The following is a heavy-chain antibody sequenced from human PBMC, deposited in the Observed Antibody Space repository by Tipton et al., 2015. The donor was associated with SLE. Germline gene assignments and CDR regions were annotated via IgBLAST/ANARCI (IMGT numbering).Heavy chain of an antibody. J-gene: IGHJ3*02. Sequence: TLSLTCTVSGGSVSSGSYYWSWIRQPPGKGLEWIRYIYYSGSTNYNPSLTSRVTISVDTSKNQFSLKLTSVTAADTAVYYCARDRQDGGDYAFDIWGQGTMVTVSS. V-gene: IGHV4-61*01. CDR3: ARDRQDGGDYAFDI. CDR2: IYYSGST. D-gene: IGHD2-21*02. CDR1: GGSVSSGSYY.